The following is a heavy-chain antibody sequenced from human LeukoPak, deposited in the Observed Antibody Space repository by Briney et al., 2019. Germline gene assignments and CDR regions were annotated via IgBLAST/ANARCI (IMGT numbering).Heavy chain of an antibody. CDR1: GFTFSSYG. Sequence: GGSLRLSCAASGFTFSSYGMHWVRQAPGKGLEWVAFIRYDGSNKYYADSVKGRFTISRDNSKNTLYLQMNSLRAEDTAVYYCAKDRAGVVPAAMVNWFDPWGQGTLVTVSS. V-gene: IGHV3-30*02. D-gene: IGHD2-2*01. CDR3: AKDRAGVVPAAMVNWFDP. J-gene: IGHJ5*02. CDR2: IRYDGSNK.